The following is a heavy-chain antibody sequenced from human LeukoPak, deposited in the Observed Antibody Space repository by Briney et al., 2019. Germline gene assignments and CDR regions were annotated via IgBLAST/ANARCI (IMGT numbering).Heavy chain of an antibody. J-gene: IGHJ4*02. CDR2: INHSGST. CDR1: GGSFSGYY. V-gene: IGHV4-34*01. CDR3: ARDNYYDRSGLFDY. Sequence: SETLSLTCAVYGGSFSGYYWSWIRQPPGEGLEWIGEINHSGSTNYNPSLKSRVTISVDTSKNQFSLKLSSVTAADTAVYYCARDNYYDRSGLFDYWGQGTLVTVSS. D-gene: IGHD3-22*01.